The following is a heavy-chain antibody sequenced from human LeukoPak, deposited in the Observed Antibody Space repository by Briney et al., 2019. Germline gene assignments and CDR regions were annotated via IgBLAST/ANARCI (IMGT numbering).Heavy chain of an antibody. CDR2: ISYDGSNK. CDR3: ATGVRPPPYTTDSWYFEL. V-gene: IGHV3-30*14. D-gene: IGHD7-27*01. J-gene: IGHJ2*01. Sequence: GGSLRLSCAASGFTFSSYAMHWVRQAPGKGLEWVAVISYDGSNKYYADSVKGRFTISRENAKNSLYLEMKSLRVEDTAVYYCATGVRPPPYTTDSWYFELWGRGTLVTVSS. CDR1: GFTFSSYA.